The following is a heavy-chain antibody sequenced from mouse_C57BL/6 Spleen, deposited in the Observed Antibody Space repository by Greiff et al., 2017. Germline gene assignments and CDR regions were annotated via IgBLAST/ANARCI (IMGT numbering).Heavy chain of an antibody. V-gene: IGHV1-82*01. CDR2: IYPGDGDT. CDR3: ARWGYYGSSYSMDY. D-gene: IGHD1-1*01. J-gene: IGHJ4*01. CDR1: GYAFSSSW. Sequence: VQLQQSGPELVKPGASVKISCKASGYAFSSSWMNWVKQRPGKGLDWIGRIYPGDGDTNYNGKFKGKATLTADKSSSTAYMQLSSLTSEDSAVYFCARWGYYGSSYSMDYWGQGTSVTVSS.